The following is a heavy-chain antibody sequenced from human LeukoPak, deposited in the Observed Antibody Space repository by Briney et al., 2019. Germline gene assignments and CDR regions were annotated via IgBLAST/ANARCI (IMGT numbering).Heavy chain of an antibody. V-gene: IGHV3-7*04. CDR3: ARVGSTYYFDY. J-gene: IGHJ4*02. CDR2: ISENGRAK. CDR1: GFSFSNYW. D-gene: IGHD6-13*01. Sequence: GGSLRLSCAASGFSFSNYWMSWVRQAPGKGLEWVASISENGRAKPYVASVRGRFTISRDNTKNSLYLQMNSLRVEDTAVYYCARVGSTYYFDYWGQGTLVTVSS.